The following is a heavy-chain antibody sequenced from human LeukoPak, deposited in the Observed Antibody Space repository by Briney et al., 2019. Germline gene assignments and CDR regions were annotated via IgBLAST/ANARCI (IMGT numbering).Heavy chain of an antibody. CDR1: GVTFSSHW. CDR2: IKRDGSEK. J-gene: IGHJ3*02. Sequence: GGCLRLSCAAPGVTFSSHWMSSGRESPGKGRGGGGNIKRDGSEKYYLDSVNGRFTISRDNAKNSLSLQMNSLRGEDTAVYYCVRDGGEYSDSSGNYHDAFDIWGQGTMVTVSS. D-gene: IGHD3-22*01. V-gene: IGHV3-7*01. CDR3: VRDGGEYSDSSGNYHDAFDI.